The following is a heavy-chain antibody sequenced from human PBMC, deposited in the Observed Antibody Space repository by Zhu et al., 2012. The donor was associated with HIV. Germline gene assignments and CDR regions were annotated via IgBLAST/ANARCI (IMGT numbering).Heavy chain of an antibody. V-gene: IGHV4-38-2*01. Sequence: QVQLQESGPGLVKPSETLSLTCAVSGYSISSGYYWGWIRQPPGKGLEWIGSIYHSGSTYYNPSLKSRVTISVDTSKNQFSLKLSSVTAADTAVYYCARREGISMVREQKTEYFQHWGQGTLVIVSS. J-gene: IGHJ1*01. CDR3: ARREGISMVREQKTEYFQH. D-gene: IGHD3-10*01. CDR1: GYSISSGYY. CDR2: IYHSGST.